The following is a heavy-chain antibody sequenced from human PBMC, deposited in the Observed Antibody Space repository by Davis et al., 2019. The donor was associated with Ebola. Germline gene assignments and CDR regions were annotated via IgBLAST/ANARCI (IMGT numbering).Heavy chain of an antibody. CDR2: ISSRSSYI. CDR3: PREVSVCYFDY. D-gene: IGHD2-8*01. Sequence: GESLKISCAASGFTFSSYWMSWVRQAPGKGLEWVSSISSRSSYIYYAAPVKGRFTISRDNAKNSLYLQMNSLRAEDTAVYYCPREVSVCYFDYWGQGTLVTVSS. J-gene: IGHJ4*02. V-gene: IGHV3-21*01. CDR1: GFTFSSYW.